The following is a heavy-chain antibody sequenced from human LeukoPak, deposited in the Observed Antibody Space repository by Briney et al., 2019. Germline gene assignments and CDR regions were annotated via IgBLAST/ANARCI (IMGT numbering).Heavy chain of an antibody. CDR2: INPNSGGT. J-gene: IGHJ4*02. Sequence: ASVKVSCKASGYTFTGYYTHWVRQAPGQGLEWMGRINPNSGGTNYAQKFQGRVTMTRDTSISTAYMELSRLRSDDTAVYYCARDYGSSWYPPTYYFDYWGQGTLVTVSS. V-gene: IGHV1-2*06. D-gene: IGHD6-13*01. CDR1: GYTFTGYY. CDR3: ARDYGSSWYPPTYYFDY.